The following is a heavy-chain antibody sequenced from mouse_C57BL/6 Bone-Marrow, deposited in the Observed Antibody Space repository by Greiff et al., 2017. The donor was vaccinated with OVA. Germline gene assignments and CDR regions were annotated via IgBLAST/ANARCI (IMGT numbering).Heavy chain of an antibody. CDR1: GYTFTDYY. CDR2: INPYNGGT. V-gene: IGHV1-19*01. J-gene: IGHJ3*01. CDR3: ARRLYYDYSWFAY. Sequence: EVQLQQSGPVLVKPGASVKMSCKASGYTFTDYYMNWVKQSHGKSLEWIGVINPYNGGTSYNQKFKGKATLTVDKSSSTAYMELNSLTSEDSAVYYCARRLYYDYSWFAYWGQGTLVTVSA. D-gene: IGHD2-4*01.